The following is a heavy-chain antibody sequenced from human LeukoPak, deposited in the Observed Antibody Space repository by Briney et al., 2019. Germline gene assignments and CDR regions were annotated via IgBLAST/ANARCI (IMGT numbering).Heavy chain of an antibody. V-gene: IGHV4-59*01. D-gene: IGHD5-18*01. CDR1: GGSISSYY. CDR3: ARETAMASFDY. J-gene: IGHJ4*02. Sequence: SETLSLTCTVSGGSISSYYWSWIRQPPGKGLEWIGYIYYSGSTNYYPSLKSRVTISVDTSKNQFSLKLSSVTAADTAVYYCARETAMASFDYWGQGTLVTVSS. CDR2: IYYSGST.